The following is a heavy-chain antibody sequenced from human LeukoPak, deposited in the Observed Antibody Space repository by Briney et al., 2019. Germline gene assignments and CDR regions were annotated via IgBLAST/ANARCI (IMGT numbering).Heavy chain of an antibody. D-gene: IGHD6-13*01. Sequence: PPGGSLRLSCAASGFTLRHYAMSWVREAPGKGLEWVSVISGSGSNTYYADSVKGRFTISRDNSNDTVYLQMHGLRADDTALYYCAKGGRVGIASPLDAWGQGILVSVSS. CDR2: ISGSGSNT. V-gene: IGHV3-23*01. CDR3: AKGGRVGIASPLDA. J-gene: IGHJ5*02. CDR1: GFTLRHYA.